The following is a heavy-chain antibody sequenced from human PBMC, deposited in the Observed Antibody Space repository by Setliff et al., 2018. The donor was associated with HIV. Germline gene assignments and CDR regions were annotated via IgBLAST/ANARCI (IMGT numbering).Heavy chain of an antibody. J-gene: IGHJ4*02. CDR3: ARGGTYYYDSSGYFIPGKY. CDR1: GYTFISYA. D-gene: IGHD3-22*01. Sequence: ASVKVSCKASGYTFISYAIHWVRQAPGQRLEWMGWINVGNGKTKYSQKFQGRVTITRDTSASTAYMELSSLRSEDTAVYYCARGGTYYYDSSGYFIPGKYWGQGSLVTVPQ. CDR2: INVGNGKT. V-gene: IGHV1-3*01.